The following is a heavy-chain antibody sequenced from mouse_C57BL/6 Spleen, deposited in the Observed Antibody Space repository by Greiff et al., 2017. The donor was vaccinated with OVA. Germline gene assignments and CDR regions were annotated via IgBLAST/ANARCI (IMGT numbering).Heavy chain of an antibody. Sequence: QVQLQQPGAELVKPGASVKLSCKASGYTFTSYWMQWVKQRPGQGLEWIGEIDPSDSYTNYNQKFKGKATLTVDTSSGTAYMQLSSLTSEDSAVYYCARGGSSPYYFDYWGQGTTLTVSS. D-gene: IGHD1-1*01. CDR2: IDPSDSYT. J-gene: IGHJ2*01. V-gene: IGHV1-50*01. CDR1: GYTFTSYW. CDR3: ARGGSSPYYFDY.